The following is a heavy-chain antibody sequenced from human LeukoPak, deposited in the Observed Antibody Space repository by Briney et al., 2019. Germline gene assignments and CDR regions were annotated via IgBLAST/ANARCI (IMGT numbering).Heavy chain of an antibody. CDR2: INPSSGGT. D-gene: IGHD6-13*01. CDR3: ASVDVRRYSSNFGVDS. J-gene: IGHJ4*02. CDR1: GHGYF. Sequence: GASVKVSCKASGHGYFIHWVRQAPGQGLEWMGWINPSSGGTKYAQNFQGRVTMTRDTAITTVFMELTRLTSDDTAIYYCASVDVRRYSSNFGVDSWGQGTLLTVST. V-gene: IGHV1-2*02.